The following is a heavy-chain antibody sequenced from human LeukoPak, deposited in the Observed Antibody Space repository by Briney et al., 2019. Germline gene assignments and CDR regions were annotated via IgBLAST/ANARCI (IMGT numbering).Heavy chain of an antibody. V-gene: IGHV4-59*11. CDR2: IYYSGST. Sequence: SETLSLTCTVSGGPISSHYWSWIRQPPGKGLEWIGYIYYSGSTNYNPSLKSRVTISVDTSKNQFSLKLSSVTAADTAVYYCARESGSSSWYTLWGQGTLVTVSS. J-gene: IGHJ4*02. CDR3: ARESGSSSWYTL. D-gene: IGHD6-13*01. CDR1: GGPISSHY.